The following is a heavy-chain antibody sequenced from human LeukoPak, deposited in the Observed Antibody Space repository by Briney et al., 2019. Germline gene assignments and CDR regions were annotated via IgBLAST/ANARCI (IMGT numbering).Heavy chain of an antibody. CDR2: ISGNGGST. CDR3: AKTNYYDSGVDY. CDR1: GFTFSSYA. D-gene: IGHD3-22*01. J-gene: IGHJ4*02. Sequence: GGSLRLSCAASGFTFSSYAMSWVRQAPGKGLEWVSGISGNGGSTYYADSVKGRFTISRDNSKNTLYLQMNSLRAEDTAVYYCAKTNYYDSGVDYWGQGTLVTVSS. V-gene: IGHV3-23*01.